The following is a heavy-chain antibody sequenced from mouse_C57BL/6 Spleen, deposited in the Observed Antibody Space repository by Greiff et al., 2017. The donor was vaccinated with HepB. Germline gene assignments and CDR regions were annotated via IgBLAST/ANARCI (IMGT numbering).Heavy chain of an antibody. V-gene: IGHV1-80*01. J-gene: IGHJ3*01. D-gene: IGHD3-2*02. CDR2: IYPGDGDT. Sequence: VKLMESGAELVKPGASVKISCKASGYAFSSYWMNWVKQRPGKGLEWIGQIYPGDGDTNYNGKFKGKATLTADKSSSTAYMQLSSLTSEDSAVYFCARLDSSGYGFAYWGQGTLVTVSA. CDR1: GYAFSSYW. CDR3: ARLDSSGYGFAY.